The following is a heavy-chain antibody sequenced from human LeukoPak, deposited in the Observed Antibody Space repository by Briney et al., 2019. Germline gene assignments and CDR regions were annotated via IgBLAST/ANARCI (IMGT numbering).Heavy chain of an antibody. CDR2: MNPNSGNT. CDR3: ARAREVGFWSGYYRVITSNYYYYMDV. CDR1: GYTFTSYD. Sequence: ASVKVSCKASGYTFTSYDINWVRQATGQGLEWMGWMNPNSGNTGYAQKFQGRVTMTRNTSISTAYMELSSLRFEDTAVYYCARAREVGFWSGYYRVITSNYYYYMDVWGKGTTVTDSS. D-gene: IGHD3-3*01. V-gene: IGHV1-8*01. J-gene: IGHJ6*03.